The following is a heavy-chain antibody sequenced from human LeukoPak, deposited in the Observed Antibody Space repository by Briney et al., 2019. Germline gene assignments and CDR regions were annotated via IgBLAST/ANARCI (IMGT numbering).Heavy chain of an antibody. D-gene: IGHD3-10*01. J-gene: IGHJ4*02. CDR1: GYTFTGYY. CDR2: INPNSGGT. Sequence: ASVKVSCKASGYTFTGYYVHWVRQAPGQGLEWMGWINPNSGGTNYAQKFQGRVTMTRDTSISTAYMELSRLRSDDTAVYYCARVPRKNMVRGVIIAGHFDYWGQGTLVTVSS. V-gene: IGHV1-2*02. CDR3: ARVPRKNMVRGVIIAGHFDY.